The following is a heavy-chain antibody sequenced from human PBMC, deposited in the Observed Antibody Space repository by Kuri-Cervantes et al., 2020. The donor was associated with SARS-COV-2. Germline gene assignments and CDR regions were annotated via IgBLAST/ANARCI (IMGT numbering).Heavy chain of an antibody. J-gene: IGHJ3*02. CDR1: GGSFSGYY. CDR3: ARSGYSYGPETQGAFDI. V-gene: IGHV4-34*01. D-gene: IGHD5-18*01. CDR2: IYYSGST. Sequence: GSLRLSCAVYGGSFSGYYWSWIRQPPGKGLEWIGSIYYSGSTYYNPSLKSRVTISVDTSKNQFSLKLSSVTAADTAVYYCARSGYSYGPETQGAFDIWGQGTMVTVSS.